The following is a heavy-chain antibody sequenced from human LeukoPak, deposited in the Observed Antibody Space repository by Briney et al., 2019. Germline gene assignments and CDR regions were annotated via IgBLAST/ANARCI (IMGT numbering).Heavy chain of an antibody. V-gene: IGHV1-2*02. J-gene: IGHJ5*02. Sequence: GASVKVSCKASGYTFSDYYMHWVRQAPGQGLEWMGWINPNSGGTNYAQNFQGRVTMTRDTIINTAYMELSRLRSDDTAVYYCARNDWNDPWFDPWGQGTLVTVSS. D-gene: IGHD1-1*01. CDR1: GYTFSDYY. CDR3: ARNDWNDPWFDP. CDR2: INPNSGGT.